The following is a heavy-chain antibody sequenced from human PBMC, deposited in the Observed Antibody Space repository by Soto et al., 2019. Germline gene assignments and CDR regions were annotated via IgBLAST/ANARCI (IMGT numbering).Heavy chain of an antibody. Sequence: QVQLVQSGAEVKKPGSSVKVSCKASGGTFSIYALSWVRQAPGQGLEWMGGIIPISGIANYAQKFQGRVTITADESTSTVYMEMSSLRSEDTAVYYCATQEFSDQYYYGMDVWGQGTTVTVSS. D-gene: IGHD3-10*01. V-gene: IGHV1-69*01. CDR3: ATQEFSDQYYYGMDV. J-gene: IGHJ6*02. CDR1: GGTFSIYA. CDR2: IIPISGIA.